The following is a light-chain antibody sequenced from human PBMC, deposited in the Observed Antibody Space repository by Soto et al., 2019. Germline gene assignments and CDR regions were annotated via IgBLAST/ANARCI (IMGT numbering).Light chain of an antibody. Sequence: EIVLTQSPATLSLSPGERVTLSCRATQSVNRNLAWYQQKPGQAPRLLIYDASNRATGIPARFTGSGSGTEFTLTINSLELEDFAVYYCQQRSKWPPTFGQGARLEIK. CDR1: QSVNRN. J-gene: IGKJ5*01. CDR3: QQRSKWPPT. CDR2: DAS. V-gene: IGKV3-11*01.